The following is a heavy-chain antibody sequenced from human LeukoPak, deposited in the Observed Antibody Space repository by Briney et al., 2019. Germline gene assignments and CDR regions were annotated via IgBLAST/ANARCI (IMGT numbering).Heavy chain of an antibody. CDR2: MNPNSGNT. V-gene: IGHV1-8*02. CDR3: ARGRVDQGIFGVVISAFDI. Sequence: GASVKVSCKASGYTFTSYGISWVRQAPGQGLEWMGWMNPNSGNTGYAQKFQGRVTMTRNTSISTAYMELSSLRSEDTAVYYCARGRVDQGIFGVVISAFDIWGQGTMVTVSS. CDR1: GYTFTSYG. J-gene: IGHJ3*02. D-gene: IGHD3-3*01.